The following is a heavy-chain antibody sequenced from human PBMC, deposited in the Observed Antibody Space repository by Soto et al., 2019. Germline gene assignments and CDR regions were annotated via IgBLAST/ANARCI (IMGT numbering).Heavy chain of an antibody. V-gene: IGHV3-23*01. CDR1: GFTFSSYA. J-gene: IGHJ4*02. Sequence: PGGSLRLSCAASGFTFSSYAMSWVRQAPGKGLEWVSAISGSGGSTYYADSVKGRFTISRDNSKNTLYLQMNSLRAEDTAVYYCATSEDLGATTNYFDYWGQGTLVTVSS. D-gene: IGHD1-26*01. CDR3: ATSEDLGATTNYFDY. CDR2: ISGSGGST.